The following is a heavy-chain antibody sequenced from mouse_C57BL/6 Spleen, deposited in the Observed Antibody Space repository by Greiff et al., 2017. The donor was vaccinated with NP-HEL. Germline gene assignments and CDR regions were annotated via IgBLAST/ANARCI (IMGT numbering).Heavy chain of an antibody. V-gene: IGHV5-6*01. Sequence: VQLKESGGDLVKPGGSLKLSCAASGFTFSSYGMSWVRQTPDKRLEWVATISSGGSYTYYPDSVKGRFTISRDNAKNTLYLQMSSLKSEDTAMYYCARHAVVAPFDYWGQGTTLTVSS. CDR3: ARHAVVAPFDY. D-gene: IGHD1-1*01. CDR2: ISSGGSYT. J-gene: IGHJ2*01. CDR1: GFTFSSYG.